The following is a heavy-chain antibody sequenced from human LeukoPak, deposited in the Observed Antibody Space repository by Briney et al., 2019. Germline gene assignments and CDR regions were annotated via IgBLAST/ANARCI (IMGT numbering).Heavy chain of an antibody. CDR2: IYYSGST. CDR1: GGSISSGDYY. CDR3: VSSPSGHWFDP. D-gene: IGHD3-10*01. V-gene: IGHV4-30-4*01. Sequence: PSETLSLTCTVSGGSISSGDYYWSWIRQPPGKGLEWIGYIYYSGSTYYNPSLKSRVTISVDTSKNQFSLKLSSVTAADTAVSYCVSSPSGHWFDPWGQGTLVTVSS. J-gene: IGHJ5*02.